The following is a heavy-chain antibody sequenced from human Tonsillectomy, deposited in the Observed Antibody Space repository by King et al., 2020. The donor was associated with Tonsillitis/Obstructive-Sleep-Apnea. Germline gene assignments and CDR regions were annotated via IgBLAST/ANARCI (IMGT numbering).Heavy chain of an antibody. CDR1: GFTFSSYA. V-gene: IGHV3-23*04. CDR2: ISCSGGTT. Sequence: VQLVESGGGLVQPGGSLRLSCAASGFTFSSYAMSWVRQAPGKGLEWVSVISCSGGTTYYADSVKGRFTISRDNSKKTLYLQMNSLRAEDTAVYYCAKITGDPHDAFDIWGQGTMVTVSS. D-gene: IGHD7-27*01. J-gene: IGHJ3*02. CDR3: AKITGDPHDAFDI.